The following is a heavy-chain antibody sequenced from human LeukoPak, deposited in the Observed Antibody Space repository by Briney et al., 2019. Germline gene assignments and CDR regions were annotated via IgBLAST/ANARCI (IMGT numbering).Heavy chain of an antibody. Sequence: GGSLRLSCAASGFTFSSYAMSWVRQAPGKGLEWVANINRDGSEKYYVDSVKGRFTISRDNAKNSLYLQMDSLRAEDTAVYYCARDVVGASHYWGQGTLVAVSS. V-gene: IGHV3-7*01. CDR2: INRDGSEK. J-gene: IGHJ4*02. CDR3: ARDVVGASHY. D-gene: IGHD1-26*01. CDR1: GFTFSSYA.